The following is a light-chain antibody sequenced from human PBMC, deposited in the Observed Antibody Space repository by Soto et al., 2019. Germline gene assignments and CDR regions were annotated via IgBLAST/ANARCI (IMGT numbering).Light chain of an antibody. J-gene: IGKJ5*01. V-gene: IGKV3-11*01. CDR3: QQRSNWPPVT. Sequence: EIVLTQSPATQSVSPGERATLYCRASQSVSSNLAWYQQKPGQAPRLLIYGASTRASGIPARFSGSGSGTDFTLTISSLEPEDFAVYYCQQRSNWPPVTFGQGTRLEIK. CDR2: GAS. CDR1: QSVSSN.